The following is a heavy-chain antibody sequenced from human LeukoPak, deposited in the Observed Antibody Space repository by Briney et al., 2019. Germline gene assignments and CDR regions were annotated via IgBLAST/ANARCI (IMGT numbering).Heavy chain of an antibody. V-gene: IGHV4-30-4*08. CDR1: GGSISSGDYY. D-gene: IGHD3/OR15-3a*01. CDR2: IYYSGST. J-gene: IGHJ4*02. CDR3: AIHPDLDSPRRKYYFDY. Sequence: PSETLSLTCTVSGGSISSGDYYWSWIRQPPGKGLEWIGYIYYSGSTYYNPSLKSRVTISVDTSKNQFSLKLSSVTAADTAVYYCAIHPDLDSPRRKYYFDYWGQGTLVAVSS.